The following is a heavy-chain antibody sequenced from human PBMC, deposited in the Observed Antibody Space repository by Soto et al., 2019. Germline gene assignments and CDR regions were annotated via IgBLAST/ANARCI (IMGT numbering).Heavy chain of an antibody. CDR3: ASGYCSGNCYSVH. V-gene: IGHV1-3*04. CDR2: VSTGNGDT. D-gene: IGHD2-21*02. CDR1: GYTFNNYP. Sequence: GASVKVSCKVSGYTFNNYPIHWVRQAPGQGLEWLGWVSTGNGDTKCSQKVQDRVTIIWDTSATTTYIELSSLRSEDTALYYCASGYCSGNCYSVHWGQGTPVNLFS. J-gene: IGHJ4*02.